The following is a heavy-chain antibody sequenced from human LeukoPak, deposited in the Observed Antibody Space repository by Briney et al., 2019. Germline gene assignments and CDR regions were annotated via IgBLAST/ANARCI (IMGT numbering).Heavy chain of an antibody. Sequence: GGSLRLSCAASGFTFSSYEMNWVRQAPGKGLEWISYISSSGSTIYYADPVKGRFTISRDNAKNSLYLQMNSLRAEDTAIYYCAKDRPPVQTDSWGQGTLVTVSS. CDR1: GFTFSSYE. CDR3: AKDRPPVQTDS. J-gene: IGHJ4*02. V-gene: IGHV3-48*03. D-gene: IGHD3-10*01. CDR2: ISSSGSTI.